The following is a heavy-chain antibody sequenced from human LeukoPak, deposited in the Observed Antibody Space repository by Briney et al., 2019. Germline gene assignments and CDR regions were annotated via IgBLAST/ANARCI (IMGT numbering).Heavy chain of an antibody. CDR2: IGGSGVST. V-gene: IGHV3-23*01. CDR1: GFTFSIYA. J-gene: IGHJ4*02. Sequence: GGSLRLFCAASGFTFSIYAMSWVRQAPGKGLEWVSGIGGSGVSTYYADSVKGRFTIYRDNSKNTLYMQMNSLRAENTAVYYCAKADYGDYVRFPDWGQGTLVTVSS. D-gene: IGHD4-17*01. CDR3: AKADYGDYVRFPD.